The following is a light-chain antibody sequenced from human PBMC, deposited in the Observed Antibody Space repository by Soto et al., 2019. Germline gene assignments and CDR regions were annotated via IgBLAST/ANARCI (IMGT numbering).Light chain of an antibody. CDR3: KSYTNSSPYI. J-gene: IGLJ1*01. CDR2: GVS. CDR1: STDVGAYNY. V-gene: IGLV2-14*01. Sequence: QAVLTQPASVSGSPGQSITISCTGTSTDVGAYNYVSWYQQHPGKAPKLVIYGVSNRPSGVSNRFSGSKSGNTPSLTISGLQAEDEADYSCKSYTNSSPYIFRNATKLPVL.